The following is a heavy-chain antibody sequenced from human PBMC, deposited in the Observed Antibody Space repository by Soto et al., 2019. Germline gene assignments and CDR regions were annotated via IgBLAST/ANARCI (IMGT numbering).Heavy chain of an antibody. D-gene: IGHD6-6*01. Sequence: GGSLRLSCAASGFAFSSYPLSWVRQAPEKGLEWVSGISDSGGLTYNADSVKGRFTISRDNSKNTLYLQMNSLRAEDTAVYYCARRAFGSSRAFDIWGQGTVVTVSS. V-gene: IGHV3-23*01. CDR3: ARRAFGSSRAFDI. CDR2: ISDSGGLT. CDR1: GFAFSSYP. J-gene: IGHJ3*02.